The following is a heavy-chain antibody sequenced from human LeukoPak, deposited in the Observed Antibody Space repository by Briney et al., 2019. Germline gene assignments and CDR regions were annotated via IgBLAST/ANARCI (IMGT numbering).Heavy chain of an antibody. Sequence: SETLSLTCAVSGYSISSGYYLGWIRQPPGKGLEWIGSIYHSGSTYYNPSLKSRVTISVDTSKNQFSLKLSSVTAADTAVYYCARSVFPDIVVVPAAAYDYWGQGTLVTVSS. D-gene: IGHD2-2*01. V-gene: IGHV4-38-2*01. J-gene: IGHJ4*02. CDR2: IYHSGST. CDR3: ARSVFPDIVVVPAAAYDY. CDR1: GYSISSGYY.